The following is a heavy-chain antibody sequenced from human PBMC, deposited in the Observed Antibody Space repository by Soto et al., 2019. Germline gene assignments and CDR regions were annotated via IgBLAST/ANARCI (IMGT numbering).Heavy chain of an antibody. D-gene: IGHD3-16*01. CDR2: IRSKAYGGTT. CDR1: GFTFGDYA. Sequence: GGSLRLSCTASGFTFGDYAMSWFRQAPGKGLEWVGFIRSKAYGGTTEYAASVKGRFTISRDDSKSIAYLQMNSLKTEDTAVYYCTGAPELTHKYYEDAFDIWGQGTMVTVSS. J-gene: IGHJ3*02. V-gene: IGHV3-49*03. CDR3: TGAPELTHKYYEDAFDI.